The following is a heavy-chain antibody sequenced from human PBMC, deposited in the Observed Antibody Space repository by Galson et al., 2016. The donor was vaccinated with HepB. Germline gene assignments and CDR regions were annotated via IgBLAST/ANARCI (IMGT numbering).Heavy chain of an antibody. D-gene: IGHD3-10*01. CDR2: IYYTGST. Sequence: SETLSLTCTVSGDSVTSGNYYWSWIRQPPGKGLEWIGYIYYTGSTNYNPPLKSRVTISVDTSKNQFSLKLTSVTAADTAVYYCARDPLQYKYGSGPSWYFDLWGHGTLVTVSS. CDR3: ARDPLQYKYGSGPSWYFDL. CDR1: GDSVTSGNYY. J-gene: IGHJ2*01. V-gene: IGHV4-61*01.